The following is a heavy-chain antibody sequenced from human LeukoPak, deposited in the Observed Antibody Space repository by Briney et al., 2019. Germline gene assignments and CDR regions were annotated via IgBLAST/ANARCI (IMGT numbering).Heavy chain of an antibody. Sequence: SETLSLTCAVYGGSFSGYYWSWIRQPPGKGLEWIGEINHSGSTNYNPSLKSRVTVSVDTSKNQFSLKLSSVAAADTAVYYCARAGYSYGYDYWGQGTLVTVSS. CDR2: INHSGST. V-gene: IGHV4-34*01. D-gene: IGHD5-18*01. CDR3: ARAGYSYGYDY. CDR1: GGSFSGYY. J-gene: IGHJ4*02.